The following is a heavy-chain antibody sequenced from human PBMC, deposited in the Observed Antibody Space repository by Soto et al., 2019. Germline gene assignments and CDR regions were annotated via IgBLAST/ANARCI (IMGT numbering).Heavy chain of an antibody. J-gene: IGHJ4*02. CDR3: AKGPRVGFWSGYSLFDY. Sequence: PGGSLRLSCAASGFTFSSYAMSWVSQAPGKGLEGVSAISGSGGSTYYADSVKGRVTISRANSKNTLYLQMNSLRAEDTAVYYCAKGPRVGFWSGYSLFDYWGQGTLVTVSS. D-gene: IGHD3-3*01. V-gene: IGHV3-23*01. CDR1: GFTFSSYA. CDR2: ISGSGGST.